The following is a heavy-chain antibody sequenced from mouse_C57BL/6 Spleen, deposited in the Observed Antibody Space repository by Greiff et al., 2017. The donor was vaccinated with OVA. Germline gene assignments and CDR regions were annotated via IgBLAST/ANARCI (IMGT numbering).Heavy chain of an antibody. CDR3: ARRSGLLHWYFDV. CDR2: ISSGSSTI. D-gene: IGHD2-3*01. V-gene: IGHV5-17*01. CDR1: GFTFSDYG. J-gene: IGHJ1*03. Sequence: EVQLVESGGGLVKPGGSLKLSCAASGFTFSDYGMHWVRQAPEKGLEWVAYISSGSSTIYYADTVKGRFTISRDNAKNTLFLQMTSLRSEDTAMYYCARRSGLLHWYFDVWGTGTTVTVSS.